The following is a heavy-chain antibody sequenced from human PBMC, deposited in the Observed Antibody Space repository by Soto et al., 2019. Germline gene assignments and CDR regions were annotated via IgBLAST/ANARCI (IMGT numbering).Heavy chain of an antibody. D-gene: IGHD3-3*01. CDR2: ISAYNGNT. V-gene: IGHV1-18*01. CDR3: ARDRRYDFWSGYSGNNWFDP. CDR1: GYTFTSYG. J-gene: IGHJ5*02. Sequence: RVSVKVSCKASGYTFTSYGISWVRQAPGQGLEWMGWISAYNGNTNYAQKLQGRVTMTTDTSTSTAYMELRSLRSDDTAVYYCARDRRYDFWSGYSGNNWFDPWGQGTLVTVSS.